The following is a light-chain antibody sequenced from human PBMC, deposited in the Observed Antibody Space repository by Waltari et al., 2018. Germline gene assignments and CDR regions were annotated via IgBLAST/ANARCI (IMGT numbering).Light chain of an antibody. CDR1: VDDIGGFEY. Sequence: QSALPQTPSVSGSPGQSVTISSTGTVDDIGGFEYVSWYQQDPGKAPKLLLYDVNKRPSGVPGRFSGSKSGNTASLTISRLQAEDESAYYCCSFAGTYSYVFGTGTEVTVL. V-gene: IGLV2-11*01. CDR2: DVN. CDR3: CSFAGTYSYV. J-gene: IGLJ1*01.